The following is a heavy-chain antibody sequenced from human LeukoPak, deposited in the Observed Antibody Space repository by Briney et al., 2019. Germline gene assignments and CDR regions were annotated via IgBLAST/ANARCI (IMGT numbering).Heavy chain of an antibody. CDR2: ISGSASST. J-gene: IGHJ6*03. CDR1: GFSFTTYA. D-gene: IGHD3-16*01. CDR3: AKWGPGYYYYIDV. V-gene: IGHV3-23*01. Sequence: AGGSLRLSGAASGFSFTTYAMSWVRQAPGKGLEWVSAISGSASSTYYADSVKGRFTISRDNSKSTVYLQMNSLRAEDTAVYYCAKWGPGYYYYIDVWGKGTTVTVSS.